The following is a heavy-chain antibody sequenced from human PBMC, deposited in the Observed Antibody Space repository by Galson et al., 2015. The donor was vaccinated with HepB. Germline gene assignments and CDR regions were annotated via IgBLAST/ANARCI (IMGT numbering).Heavy chain of an antibody. Sequence: SLRLSCAASGFTFRSHWMTWVRLAPGKGLEWVANINEDGSVKRYVDSVEGRFTISRDNANNSLFLQMNGLRAEDTAIYYCARQQVATDRFDYWGQGTLVAVSS. CDR3: ARQQVATDRFDY. D-gene: IGHD5-12*01. J-gene: IGHJ4*02. CDR1: GFTFRSHW. V-gene: IGHV3-7*01. CDR2: INEDGSVK.